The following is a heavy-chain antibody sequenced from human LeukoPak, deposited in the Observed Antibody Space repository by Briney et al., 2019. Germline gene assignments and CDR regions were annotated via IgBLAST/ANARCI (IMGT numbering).Heavy chain of an antibody. CDR1: GFTFSSYA. CDR2: ISGSGGST. Sequence: GGSLRLSCAASGFTFSSYAMSWVRQAPGKGLEWVSAISGSGGSTYYADSVKGRFTISRDNSKNTLYLQMNSLRAEDTAVYYCAKTSKKSLLPYYFDYWGQGTLVTVSS. D-gene: IGHD2-15*01. J-gene: IGHJ4*02. CDR3: AKTSKKSLLPYYFDY. V-gene: IGHV3-23*01.